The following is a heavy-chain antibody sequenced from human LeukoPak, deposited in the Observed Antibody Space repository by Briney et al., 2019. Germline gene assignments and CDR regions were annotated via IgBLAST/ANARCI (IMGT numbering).Heavy chain of an antibody. D-gene: IGHD5-18*01. V-gene: IGHV1-24*01. Sequence: ASVKVSCKASGYTFTSYGISWVRQAPGKGLEWMGGFDPEDGETIYAQKFQGRVTMTEDTSTDTAYMELSSLRSEDTAVYYCATGPTQLWLGSEDYYGMDAWGKGTTVTVSS. J-gene: IGHJ6*04. CDR2: FDPEDGET. CDR3: ATGPTQLWLGSEDYYGMDA. CDR1: GYTFTSYG.